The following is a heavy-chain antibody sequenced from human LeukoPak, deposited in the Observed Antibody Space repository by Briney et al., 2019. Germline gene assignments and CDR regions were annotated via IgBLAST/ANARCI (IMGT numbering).Heavy chain of an antibody. V-gene: IGHV3-21*04. CDR1: GFTFSSYS. Sequence: GGSLRLSCAASGFTFSSYSMNWVRQAPGKGLEWVSSISSSGSTIYYADSVKGRFTISRDNAKNSLYLQMNSLRAEDTAVYYCARTYGSGSYYGAFDIWGQGTMVTVSS. CDR3: ARTYGSGSYYGAFDI. CDR2: ISSSGSTI. J-gene: IGHJ3*02. D-gene: IGHD3-10*01.